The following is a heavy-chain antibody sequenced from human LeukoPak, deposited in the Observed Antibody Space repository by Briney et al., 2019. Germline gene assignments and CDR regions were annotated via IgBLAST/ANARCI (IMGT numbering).Heavy chain of an antibody. V-gene: IGHV4-30-4*01. Sequence: SETLSLTCTVSGGSISSGDYYWSWIRQPPGKGLEWIGYIYYSGSTYYNPSLKSRVTISVDTSRNQFSLKLSSVTAAVTAVYYCATTTMVRGVIDYWGQGTLVTVSS. D-gene: IGHD3-10*01. CDR2: IYYSGST. CDR3: ATTTMVRGVIDY. CDR1: GGSISSGDYY. J-gene: IGHJ4*02.